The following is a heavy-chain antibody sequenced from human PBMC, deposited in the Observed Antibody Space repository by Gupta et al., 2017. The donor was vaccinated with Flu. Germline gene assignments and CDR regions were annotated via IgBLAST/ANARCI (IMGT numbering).Heavy chain of an antibody. V-gene: IGHV4-59*01. CDR2: VFHSGT. CDR3: ARSKAYSNWYFDL. J-gene: IGHJ2*01. D-gene: IGHD2-21*01. Sequence: SWIRQPPGGGLEWIGYVFHSGTNYNPSLKGRVAVSVDTSKNQFSLRLYSVTAADTAVYYCARSKAYSNWYFDLWGRGTLVTVSS.